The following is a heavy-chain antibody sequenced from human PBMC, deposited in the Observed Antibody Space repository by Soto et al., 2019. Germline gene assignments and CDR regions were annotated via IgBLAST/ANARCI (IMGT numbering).Heavy chain of an antibody. CDR3: VRGSDNYDFWNKWSLDP. V-gene: IGHV4-4*02. CDR1: GDSIKNNW. Sequence: QVQVQESGPGLVKPSGTLSLTCAVSGDSIKNNWWSWVRQPPGKGLEWIGEIYQTGTINYNPSLRSRVTISVDKSKNQLSLKVDSVTAADTAVYYCVRGSDNYDFWNKWSLDPWGQGTLVTVSS. CDR2: IYQTGTI. D-gene: IGHD3-3*01. J-gene: IGHJ5*02.